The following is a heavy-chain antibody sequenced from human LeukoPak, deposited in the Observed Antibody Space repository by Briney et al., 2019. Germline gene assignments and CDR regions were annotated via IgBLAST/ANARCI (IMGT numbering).Heavy chain of an antibody. V-gene: IGHV3-7*04. CDR3: ARAAAGTSRDY. J-gene: IGHJ4*02. D-gene: IGHD6-13*01. Sequence: PGGSLRLSCAASGFTFSDYWMSWVRQAPGKGLEWVANIKRDGSEMFYVDSVKGRFTISRDNAENSLYLQMDSLRVEDTAVYYCARAAAGTSRDYWGQGTLVTVSS. CDR1: GFTFSDYW. CDR2: IKRDGSEM.